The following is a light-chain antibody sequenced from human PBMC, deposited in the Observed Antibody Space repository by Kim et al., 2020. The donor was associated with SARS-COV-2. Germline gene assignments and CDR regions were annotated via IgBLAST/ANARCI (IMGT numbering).Light chain of an antibody. V-gene: IGLV1-40*01. CDR3: QSYDSSLTARV. CDR1: SSNIGAGYG. CDR2: NNN. J-gene: IGLJ3*02. Sequence: QRVTLSCTRSSSNIGAGYGVHWYQQLPGTAPKVIIYNNNNRPSGVPGRFSGSKSGTSASLAITGLQAEDEADYYCQSYDSSLTARVFGGGTQLTVL.